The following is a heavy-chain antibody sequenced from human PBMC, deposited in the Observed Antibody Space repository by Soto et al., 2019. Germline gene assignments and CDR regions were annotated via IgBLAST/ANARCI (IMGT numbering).Heavy chain of an antibody. J-gene: IGHJ4*02. CDR2: IYYSGST. Sequence: SETLSLTCTVSGGSVSSGSYYWSWIRQPPGKGLEWIGYIYYSGSTNYNPSLKSRVTISVDTSKNQFSLKLSSVTAADTAVYYCARGGSVPDRRSPVANKKKSDYWGQGTRVTVSS. V-gene: IGHV4-61*01. CDR3: ARGGSVPDRRSPVANKKKSDY. D-gene: IGHD6-25*01. CDR1: GGSVSSGSYY.